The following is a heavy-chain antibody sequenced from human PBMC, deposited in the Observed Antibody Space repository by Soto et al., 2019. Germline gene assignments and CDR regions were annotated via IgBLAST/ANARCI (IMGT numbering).Heavy chain of an antibody. CDR1: GGFVSSGSYY. CDR3: ARVERGTATTVVDAFDI. J-gene: IGHJ3*02. V-gene: IGHV4-34*01. D-gene: IGHD1-1*01. Sequence: QVQLQQWGAGLLKPSETLSLTYAVYGGFVSSGSYYWSWIRQPPGKGLEWIGEMSHSGGTHFNPSLKSRVTISVDTSKHQFSLKMSPVTAAATALYYCARVERGTATTVVDAFDIWGPGTMVTVSS. CDR2: MSHSGGT.